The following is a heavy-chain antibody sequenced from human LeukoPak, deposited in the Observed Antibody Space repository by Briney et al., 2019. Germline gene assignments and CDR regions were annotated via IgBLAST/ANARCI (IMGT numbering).Heavy chain of an antibody. V-gene: IGHV3-73*01. CDR3: TALGIAAAGMDY. CDR1: GFTFSGSA. D-gene: IGHD6-13*01. CDR2: IRSKANSYAT. J-gene: IGHJ4*02. Sequence: PGGSLRLSCAASGFTFSGSAIHWVRQASGKGLEWLGRIRSKANSYATAYGASVEGRFTTSRDDSKNTAYLQMNSLITEDTAVYFCTALGIAAAGMDYWGQGTLVTVSS.